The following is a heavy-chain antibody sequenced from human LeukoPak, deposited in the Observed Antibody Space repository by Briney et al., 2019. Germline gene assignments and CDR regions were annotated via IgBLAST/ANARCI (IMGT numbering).Heavy chain of an antibody. CDR1: GFTFSSYA. V-gene: IGHV3-30-3*01. D-gene: IGHD3-3*01. J-gene: IGHJ5*02. CDR2: ISYDGSNK. Sequence: PGGSLRLSCAASGFTFSSYAMHWVRQAPGKGLEWVAVISYDGSNKYYADSVKGRFTISRDNSKNTLYLQMNSLRAEDTAIYYCAKEASLDFWSGQQILFDPWGQGTLVTVSS. CDR3: AKEASLDFWSGQQILFDP.